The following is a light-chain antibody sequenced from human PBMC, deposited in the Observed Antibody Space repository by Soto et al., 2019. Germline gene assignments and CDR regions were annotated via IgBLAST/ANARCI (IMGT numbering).Light chain of an antibody. CDR1: SIDVGSYNL. J-gene: IGLJ2*01. Sequence: QSALTQPASVSGSPGQSITISCTGTSIDVGSYNLVSWYQQHPGKAPKLMIYEGSKRPSGVSNRFSGSKSGNTASLTISGLQAEDEADYYCCSYAGSSTFNVVFGVGTKLTVL. CDR3: CSYAGSSTFNVV. CDR2: EGS. V-gene: IGLV2-23*03.